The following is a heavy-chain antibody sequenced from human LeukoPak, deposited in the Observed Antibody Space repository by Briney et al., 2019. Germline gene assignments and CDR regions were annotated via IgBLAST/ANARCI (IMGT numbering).Heavy chain of an antibody. CDR1: GFTVSSNY. V-gene: IGHV3-23*01. CDR3: AKDRGYSSGWYDN. Sequence: PGGSLRLSCAASGFTVSSNYMSWVRQAPGKGLEWVSGISGSGGSTYYADSVKGRFTISRDNSKNTLYLQMNSLRAEDTAVYYCAKDRGYSSGWYDNWGQGTLVTVSS. D-gene: IGHD6-19*01. CDR2: ISGSGGST. J-gene: IGHJ4*02.